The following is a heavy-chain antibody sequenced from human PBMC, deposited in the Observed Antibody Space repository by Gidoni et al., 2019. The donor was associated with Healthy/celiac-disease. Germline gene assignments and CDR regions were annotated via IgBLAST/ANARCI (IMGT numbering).Heavy chain of an antibody. CDR1: GFTFSSYS. CDR2: ISSSSSYI. D-gene: IGHD3-22*01. Sequence: EVQLVESGGGLVKPGGSLRLSCAASGFTFSSYSMNWVRQAPGKGLEWVSSISSSSSYIYYADSVKGRFTISRDNAKNSLYLQMNSLRAEDTAVYYCATMTRRHDAFYIWGQGTMVTVSS. V-gene: IGHV3-21*01. CDR3: ATMTRRHDAFYI. J-gene: IGHJ3*02.